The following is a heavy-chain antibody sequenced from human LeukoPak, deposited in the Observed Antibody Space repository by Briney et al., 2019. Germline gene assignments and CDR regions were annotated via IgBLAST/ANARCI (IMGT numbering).Heavy chain of an antibody. CDR3: ARGDYGDFRVFYTLFDY. D-gene: IGHD4-17*01. Sequence: GWIRQPPGKGLEWMGIMYPGDSDTRYSPSFQGQVTISADKSISTAYLQWSSLKASDTAMYYCARGDYGDFRVFYTLFDYWGQGTLVTVSS. V-gene: IGHV5-51*01. CDR2: MYPGDSDT. J-gene: IGHJ4*02.